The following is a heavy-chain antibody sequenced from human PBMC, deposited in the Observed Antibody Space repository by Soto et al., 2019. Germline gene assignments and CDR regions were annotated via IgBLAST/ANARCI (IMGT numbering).Heavy chain of an antibody. CDR2: IKQDGSEK. Sequence: GGSLRLSCAASGFTFSSYWMSWVRQAPGKGLEWVANIKQDGSEKYYVDSVKGRFTISRDNAKNSLYLQMNSLRAEDTVVYYCARDFPVGVTIFGVVILPPYYYYMDVWGKGTTVTVSS. CDR3: ARDFPVGVTIFGVVILPPYYYYMDV. D-gene: IGHD3-3*01. CDR1: GFTFSSYW. J-gene: IGHJ6*03. V-gene: IGHV3-7*01.